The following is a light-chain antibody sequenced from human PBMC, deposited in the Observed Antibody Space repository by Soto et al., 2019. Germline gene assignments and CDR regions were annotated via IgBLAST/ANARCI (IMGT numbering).Light chain of an antibody. CDR1: QSIAGGY. CDR3: HQYVASPRT. CDR2: GAY. J-gene: IGKJ1*01. V-gene: IGKV3-20*01. Sequence: EIVLTQSPRTLSSSPGERATLSCRASQSIAGGYLAWYQHRPGQAPRLLISGAYRRAAGIPDRFSGSWSWTDFTLTIIRLQPEDFAVYYCHQYVASPRTFGQGTKVDIK.